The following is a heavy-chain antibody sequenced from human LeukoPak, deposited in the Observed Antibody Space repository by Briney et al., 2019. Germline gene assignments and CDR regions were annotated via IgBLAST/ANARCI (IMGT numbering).Heavy chain of an antibody. CDR2: INPNSGGT. Sequence: ASVKVSCKASGYTFTGYYMHWVRQAPGQGLEWMGWINPNSGGTNYAQKFQGRVTMTTDTSTSTAYMELRSLRSDDTAVYYCARGYSYGYVGGNDAFDIWGQGTMVTVSS. V-gene: IGHV1-2*02. CDR1: GYTFTGYY. D-gene: IGHD5-18*01. J-gene: IGHJ3*02. CDR3: ARGYSYGYVGGNDAFDI.